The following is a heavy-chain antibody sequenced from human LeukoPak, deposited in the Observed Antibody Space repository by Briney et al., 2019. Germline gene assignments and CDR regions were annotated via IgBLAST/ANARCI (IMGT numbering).Heavy chain of an antibody. CDR3: ASGIGSRGRFDY. V-gene: IGHV3-7*01. Sequence: GGSLRLSCAASGFTFSNYWMTWVRQAQGEGLEWVAKMKEDGSETYYVDSVKGRFTISRDNAKNSLYLQVNSLRAEDTAIYYCASGIGSRGRFDYWGQGTLVTVSS. CDR1: GFTFSNYW. CDR2: MKEDGSET. D-gene: IGHD1-26*01. J-gene: IGHJ4*02.